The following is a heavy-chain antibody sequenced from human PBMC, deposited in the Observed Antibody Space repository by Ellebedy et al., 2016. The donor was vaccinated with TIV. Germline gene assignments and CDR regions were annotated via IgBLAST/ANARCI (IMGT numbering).Heavy chain of an antibody. Sequence: ASVKVSXKASGYTFTSYAMHWVRQAPGQRLEWMGWINAGNGNTKYSQKFQGRVTITRDTSASTAYMELSSLRSEDTAVYYCARDLSGSYPRSYYYGMDVWGQGTTVTVSS. J-gene: IGHJ6*02. CDR1: GYTFTSYA. D-gene: IGHD1-26*01. CDR3: ARDLSGSYPRSYYYGMDV. V-gene: IGHV1-3*01. CDR2: INAGNGNT.